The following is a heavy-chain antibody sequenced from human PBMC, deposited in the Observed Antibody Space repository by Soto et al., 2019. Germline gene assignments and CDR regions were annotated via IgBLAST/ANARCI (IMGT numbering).Heavy chain of an antibody. CDR2: IFYSGST. CDR3: ARLPSGSYFDY. D-gene: IGHD1-26*01. CDR1: GGSISSSGYY. Sequence: QLQLQESGPGLVKPSETLSLTCTVSGGSISSSGYYWGWIRQPPGKGLEWIASIFYSGSTYSNPSLQSRVTISVDTSKNQFSLKLSSVTAADTAVYYCARLPSGSYFDYWGQGTLVTVSS. V-gene: IGHV4-39*01. J-gene: IGHJ4*02.